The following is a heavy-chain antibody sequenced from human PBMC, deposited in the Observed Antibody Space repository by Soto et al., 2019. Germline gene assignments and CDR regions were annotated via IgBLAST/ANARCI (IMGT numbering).Heavy chain of an antibody. V-gene: IGHV1-69*01. CDR3: ARDGEEQWLVRGAFDI. CDR1: VGTFSIYA. J-gene: IGHJ3*02. D-gene: IGHD6-19*01. CDR2: IIPIFGTA. Sequence: SVKVSCKASVGTFSIYASSWVRLAPGQGLEWMGGIIPIFGTANYAQKFQGRVTITADESTSTAYMELSSLRSEDTAVYYCARDGEEQWLVRGAFDIWGQGTMVTVSS.